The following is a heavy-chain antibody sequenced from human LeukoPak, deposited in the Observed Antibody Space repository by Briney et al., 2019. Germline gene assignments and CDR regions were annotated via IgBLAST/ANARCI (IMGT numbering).Heavy chain of an antibody. J-gene: IGHJ4*02. CDR3: GRVDTALVIDY. Sequence: SVKVSCKASGGTFSSYAISWVRQAPGQGLEWMGRIIPILGKANYAQKFQGRVTITTDKSTSTAYMELSSLRSEDTAVYYCGRVDTALVIDYWGQGTLVTVSS. V-gene: IGHV1-69*04. D-gene: IGHD5-18*01. CDR1: GGTFSSYA. CDR2: IIPILGKA.